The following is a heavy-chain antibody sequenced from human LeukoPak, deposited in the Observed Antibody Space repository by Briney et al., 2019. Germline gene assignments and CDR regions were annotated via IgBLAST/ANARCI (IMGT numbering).Heavy chain of an antibody. D-gene: IGHD1-26*01. CDR3: ARGQGGASGDY. J-gene: IGHJ4*02. Sequence: SETLSLTCTVSGGSISSSSYYWGWIRQPPGKGLEWIGSIYYSGSTYYNPSLKSRVTISVDTSKNQFSLKLSSVTAADTAVYYCARGQGGASGDYWGQGTLVTVSS. V-gene: IGHV4-39*01. CDR2: IYYSGST. CDR1: GGSISSSSYY.